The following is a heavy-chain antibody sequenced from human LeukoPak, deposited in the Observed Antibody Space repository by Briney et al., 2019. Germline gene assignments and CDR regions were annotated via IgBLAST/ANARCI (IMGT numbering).Heavy chain of an antibody. J-gene: IGHJ4*02. D-gene: IGHD2-2*02. V-gene: IGHV3-33*01. CDR1: GFTFSSYG. Sequence: GGSLRLSCAASGFTFSSYGMHWVRQAPGKGLEWVAVIWYDGSNKYYADSVKGRFTISRDDSKNTLYLQMNSLRAEDTAVYYCARGPGYCSSISCYTEAFDYWGQGALVTVSS. CDR3: ARGPGYCSSISCYTEAFDY. CDR2: IWYDGSNK.